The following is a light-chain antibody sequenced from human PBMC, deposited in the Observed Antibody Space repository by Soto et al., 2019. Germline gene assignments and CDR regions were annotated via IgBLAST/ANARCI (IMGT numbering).Light chain of an antibody. V-gene: IGLV1-44*01. CDR1: SSNIGSNT. Sequence: QFVLTQPPSAFGTSGQTVSISCSGSSSNIGSNTVNWYQQLPGTAPKLLIYSNNQRPSGVPDRFSGSKSGTSASLAISGLQSEDEADYYCAAWDHTLTGFSVFGTGTKVTV. CDR2: SNN. J-gene: IGLJ1*01. CDR3: AAWDHTLTGFSV.